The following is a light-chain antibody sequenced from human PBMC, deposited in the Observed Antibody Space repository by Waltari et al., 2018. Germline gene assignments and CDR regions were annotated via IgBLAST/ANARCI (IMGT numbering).Light chain of an antibody. V-gene: IGKV6-21*01. J-gene: IGKJ2*01. CDR3: QQSATLPYT. CDR2: YAS. CDR1: QTIGSS. Sequence: EIMLTQSPDFQSVTPKEKVTIPCRASQTIGSSLHWYQQKPDQSPKLLIKYASQSFSGVSSRFNGSGSGRDFTLTINALEGEDVATYYCQQSATLPYTFGQGTKLEMK.